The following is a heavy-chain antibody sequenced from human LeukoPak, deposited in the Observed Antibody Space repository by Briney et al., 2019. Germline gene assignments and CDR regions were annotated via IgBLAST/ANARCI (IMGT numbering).Heavy chain of an antibody. CDR1: GFTFSSYS. CDR2: ISSSSSYI. CDR3: ARASRWTGTTSYYFDY. V-gene: IGHV3-21*01. D-gene: IGHD1-1*01. J-gene: IGHJ4*02. Sequence: GGSLRLSCAASGFTFSSYSMNWVRQAPGKGLEWVSSISSSSSYIYYADSVKGRFTISRDNAKNSLYLQMNSLRAEDTAVYYCARASRWTGTTSYYFDYWGQGTLVTVSS.